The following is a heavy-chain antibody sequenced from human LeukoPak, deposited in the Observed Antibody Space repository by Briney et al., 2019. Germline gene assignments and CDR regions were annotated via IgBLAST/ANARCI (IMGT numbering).Heavy chain of an antibody. CDR2: INPNSGGT. CDR1: GYTFTGYY. V-gene: IGHV1-2*02. Sequence: ASVKVSCKASGYTFTGYYMHWVRQAPGQGLEWMGWINPNSGGTNYAQKFQGRVTMTRDTSISTAYMELSRLRSDDTAVYYCAKDFKGSSSWSGYWGQGTLVTVSS. J-gene: IGHJ4*02. D-gene: IGHD6-13*01. CDR3: AKDFKGSSSWSGY.